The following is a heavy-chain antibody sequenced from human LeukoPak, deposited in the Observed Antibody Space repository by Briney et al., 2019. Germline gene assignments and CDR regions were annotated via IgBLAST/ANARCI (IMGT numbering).Heavy chain of an antibody. V-gene: IGHV3-74*01. CDR1: WFPQRSYL. CDR2: INSYGSRP. CDR3: ARARIYGPESFVH. J-gene: IGHJ4*02. D-gene: IGHD3-10*01. Sequence: LTHFRAASWFPQRSYLMHGLRPPPGKGLVWVSRINSYGSRPNYAHSVKGRFTIPRDNAQNRVYLQMNRLRAEDTAVYYCARARIYGPESFVHWGEGTLVTVSS.